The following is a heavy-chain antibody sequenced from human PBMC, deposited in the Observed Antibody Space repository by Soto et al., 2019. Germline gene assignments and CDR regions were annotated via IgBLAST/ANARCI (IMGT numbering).Heavy chain of an antibody. Sequence: GASVKVSCKASGYTFTSYGISWVRQAPGQGLEWMGWISAYNGNTNYAQKLQGRVTMTTDTSTSTAYMELRSLRSDDTAVYYCARIPGIAAAGTSVGWFDPWGQGTLVTVSS. J-gene: IGHJ5*02. CDR3: ARIPGIAAAGTSVGWFDP. D-gene: IGHD6-13*01. CDR2: ISAYNGNT. CDR1: GYTFTSYG. V-gene: IGHV1-18*01.